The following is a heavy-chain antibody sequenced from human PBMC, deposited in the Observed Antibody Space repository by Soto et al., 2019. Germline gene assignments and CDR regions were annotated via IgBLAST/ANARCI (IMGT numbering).Heavy chain of an antibody. D-gene: IGHD1-26*01. J-gene: IGHJ5*02. V-gene: IGHV4-31*03. CDR3: GRRWNGSRPGFHP. CDR1: GGSISSGDYY. CDR2: IYYSGST. Sequence: QVQLQESGPGLVKPSQTLSLTCTVSGGSISSGDYYWSWIRQHPGKGLEWIGYIYYSGSTYYNPSLKSRVNILVEPSKNQFSLKLNSVTAAATAVEFRGRRWNGSRPGFHPWGQGTLVTVSS.